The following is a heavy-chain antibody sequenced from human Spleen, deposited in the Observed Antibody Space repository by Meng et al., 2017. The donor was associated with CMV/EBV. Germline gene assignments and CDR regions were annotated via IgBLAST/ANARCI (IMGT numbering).Heavy chain of an antibody. Sequence: GFTFGSYAMHWVRQAQGKGLEWVAVTSFDGTYKKYAESVKGRFTISRDNSKNTLYLQMNRLRAEDTAVYYCGRSLWFGELTLNFDYWGQGTLVTVSS. D-gene: IGHD3-10*01. CDR2: TSFDGTYK. J-gene: IGHJ4*02. CDR3: GRSLWFGELTLNFDY. V-gene: IGHV3-30*04. CDR1: GFTFGSYA.